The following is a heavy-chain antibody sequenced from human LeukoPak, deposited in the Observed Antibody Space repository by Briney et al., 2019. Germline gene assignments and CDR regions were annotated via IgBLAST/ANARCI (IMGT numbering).Heavy chain of an antibody. J-gene: IGHJ4*02. Sequence: ASVKVSCKTSGYTFTNYDINGVRQATGQGLEWLGWMSPNNGNTGYAQKFQGSVTMTRDTSINTAYMELSSLRSEDTAVYYCATNPPRTGDFNSWGQGALVTVSS. CDR2: MSPNNGNT. D-gene: IGHD7-27*01. V-gene: IGHV1-8*01. CDR1: GYTFTNYD. CDR3: ATNPPRTGDFNS.